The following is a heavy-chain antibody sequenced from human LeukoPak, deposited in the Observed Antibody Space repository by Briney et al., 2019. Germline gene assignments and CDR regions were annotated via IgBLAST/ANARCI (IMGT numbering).Heavy chain of an antibody. CDR2: IRYDGSNK. CDR1: GFTFSSYG. CDR3: ASYLYWWSDLGY. V-gene: IGHV3-30*02. J-gene: IGHJ4*02. D-gene: IGHD2-8*02. Sequence: PGRSLRLSCAASGFTFSSYGMHWVRQAPGKGLEWVAFIRYDGSNKYYADSVKGRFTISRDNSKNTLYLQMNSLRVEDTAVYYCASYLYWWSDLGYWGQGTLVTVSS.